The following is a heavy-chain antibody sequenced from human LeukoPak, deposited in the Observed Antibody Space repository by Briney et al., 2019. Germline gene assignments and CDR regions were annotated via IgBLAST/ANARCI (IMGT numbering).Heavy chain of an antibody. CDR3: AFLSGARDYYYYYGMDV. Sequence: GRSLRLSCAASGFTFSSYGMHWVRQAPGKGLEWVAVISYDGSNKYYADSVKSRFTISRDNSKNTLYLQMNSLRAEDTAVYYCAFLSGARDYYYYYGMDVWGQGTTVTVSS. V-gene: IGHV3-30*03. J-gene: IGHJ6*02. CDR1: GFTFSSYG. CDR2: ISYDGSNK. D-gene: IGHD7-27*01.